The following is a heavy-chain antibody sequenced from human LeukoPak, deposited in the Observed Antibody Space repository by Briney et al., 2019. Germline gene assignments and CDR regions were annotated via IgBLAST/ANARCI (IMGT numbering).Heavy chain of an antibody. D-gene: IGHD1-26*01. CDR1: GFTVSSNY. V-gene: IGHV3-66*02. CDR2: IYSGGST. CDR3: ARVGVLRMFDY. Sequence: PGGSLRLSCAASGFTVSSNYMSWVRQAPGKGLEWVSVIYSGGSTYYADSVKGRFTISRDNSKSTLYLQMNSLRAEDTAVYYCARVGVLRMFDYWGQGTLVTVSS. J-gene: IGHJ4*02.